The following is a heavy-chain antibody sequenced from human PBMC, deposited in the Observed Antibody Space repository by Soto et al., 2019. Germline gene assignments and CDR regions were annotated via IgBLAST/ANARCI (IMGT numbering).Heavy chain of an antibody. CDR2: ITYNGRT. V-gene: IGHV4-31*03. CDR3: ARERQVGTSSGRFDP. J-gene: IGHJ5*02. CDR1: GDSINSDSVY. Sequence: QVHLQESGPGLVKPSQTLSLTCSVNGDSINSDSVYWSWIRQSPGKGLEYIGYITYNGRTFYNPSLKSRVTMSVDTPKNQVSLEVRSVTAADRAGYYCARERQVGTSSGRFDPWGQGTLVTVST.